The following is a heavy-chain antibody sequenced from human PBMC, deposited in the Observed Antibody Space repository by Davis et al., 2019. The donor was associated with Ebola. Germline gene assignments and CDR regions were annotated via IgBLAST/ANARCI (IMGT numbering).Heavy chain of an antibody. CDR3: ARAGYSYGYEAY. CDR1: GFTFSSYL. D-gene: IGHD5-18*01. J-gene: IGHJ4*02. V-gene: IGHV3-7*03. CDR2: IKQDGSEK. Sequence: GDSLKISCAASGFTFSSYLMSWVRQAPGKGLEWVANIKQDGSEKYYVDSVKGRFTISRDNAKNSLNLQMNSLRAEDTAVYYCARAGYSYGYEAYWGQGALVTVSS.